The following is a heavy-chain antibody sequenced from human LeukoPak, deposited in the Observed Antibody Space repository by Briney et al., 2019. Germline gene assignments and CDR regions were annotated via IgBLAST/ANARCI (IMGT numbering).Heavy chain of an antibody. Sequence: GGSLRLSCAASGFTFNNYWMSWVRQAPGKGLEWVANIKQDGSEKYYVDSVKGRFTIPRDNAKNSLYLQMNSLRAEDTAVYYCARPPMFDYGGNSRWFDPWGQGTLVTVSS. CDR3: ARPPMFDYGGNSRWFDP. CDR1: GFTFNNYW. J-gene: IGHJ5*02. CDR2: IKQDGSEK. V-gene: IGHV3-7*01. D-gene: IGHD4-23*01.